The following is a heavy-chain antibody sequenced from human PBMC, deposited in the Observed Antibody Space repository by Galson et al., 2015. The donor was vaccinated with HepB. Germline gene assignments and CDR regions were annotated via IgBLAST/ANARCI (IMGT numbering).Heavy chain of an antibody. CDR1: GGTFSSYA. D-gene: IGHD6-19*01. J-gene: IGHJ5*02. Sequence: SCKASGGTFSSYAISWVRQAPGQGLEWMGGIIPIFGTANYAQKFQGRVSITADKSTSTAYMELSSLRSEDTAVYYRARTRIAVAGNNWFDPWGQGTLVTVSS. V-gene: IGHV1-69*06. CDR3: ARTRIAVAGNNWFDP. CDR2: IIPIFGTA.